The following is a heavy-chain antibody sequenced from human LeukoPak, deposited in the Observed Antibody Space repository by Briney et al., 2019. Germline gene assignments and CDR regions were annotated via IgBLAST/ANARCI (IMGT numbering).Heavy chain of an antibody. Sequence: GGSLRLSCAASGFTFSSYWMHWVRQVPGKGPVWVARINPGGSSITYADSVKGRFTISRDNAKNTLYLQMDSLRAEDTGVYYCARSNQADDYWGQGTLVTVSS. CDR2: INPGGSSI. CDR3: ARSNQADDY. J-gene: IGHJ4*02. D-gene: IGHD1-14*01. CDR1: GFTFSSYW. V-gene: IGHV3-74*01.